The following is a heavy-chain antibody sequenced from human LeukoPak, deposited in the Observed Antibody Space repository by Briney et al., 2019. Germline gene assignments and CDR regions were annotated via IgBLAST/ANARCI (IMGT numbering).Heavy chain of an antibody. D-gene: IGHD3-10*01. Sequence: GGSLRLSCAASGFTFRTYWMNWVRQAPGKGLVWVSRINGDGSSTNYADSVKGRFTISRDNTKNTLYLQMNSLRVEDTAVYYCARARFPAFDTWGQGTMVTVSS. CDR1: GFTFRTYW. V-gene: IGHV3-74*01. J-gene: IGHJ3*02. CDR2: INGDGSST. CDR3: ARARFPAFDT.